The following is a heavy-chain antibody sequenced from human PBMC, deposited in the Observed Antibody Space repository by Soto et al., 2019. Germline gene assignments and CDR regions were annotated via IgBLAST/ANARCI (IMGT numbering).Heavy chain of an antibody. D-gene: IGHD6-6*01. CDR2: ISYDGSNK. V-gene: IGHV3-30-3*02. CDR1: GFTFSSYA. J-gene: IGHJ4*02. CDR3: AKSSSSSTFDY. Sequence: SLRLSCAASGFTFSSYAMSWVRQAPGKGLEWVAVISYDGSNKYYADSVKGRFTISRDNSRNTLYLQMNSLRAADPAVDYGAKSSSSSTFDYRGKGTRVTVSS.